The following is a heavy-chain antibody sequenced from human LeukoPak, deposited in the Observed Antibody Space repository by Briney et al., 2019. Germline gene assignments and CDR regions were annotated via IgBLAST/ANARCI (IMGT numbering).Heavy chain of an antibody. CDR1: GFTFSSYA. D-gene: IGHD3-22*01. CDR2: ISGSGGST. V-gene: IGHV3-23*01. J-gene: IGHJ4*02. CDR3: AKSGIASSGYYPRYYFDY. Sequence: GGSLRLSCAASGFTFSSYAMSWVRQAPGKGLKWVSAISGSGGSTYYADSVKGRFTITRDNSKNTLYLQMNSPRAEDTAVYYCAKSGIASSGYYPRYYFDYWGQGTLVTVSS.